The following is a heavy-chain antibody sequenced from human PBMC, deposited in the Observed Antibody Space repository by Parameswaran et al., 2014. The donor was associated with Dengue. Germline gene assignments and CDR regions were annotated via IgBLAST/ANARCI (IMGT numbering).Heavy chain of an antibody. J-gene: IGHJ4*02. Sequence: WIRQPPGKGLEWVSSISSSSSYIYYADSVKGRFTISRDNAKNSLYLQMNSLRAEDTAVYYCARAWKNQGNGVNPYYFDYWGQGTLGTVSS. V-gene: IGHV3-21*01. CDR2: ISSSSSYI. D-gene: IGHD1-1*01. CDR3: ARAWKNQGNGVNPYYFDY.